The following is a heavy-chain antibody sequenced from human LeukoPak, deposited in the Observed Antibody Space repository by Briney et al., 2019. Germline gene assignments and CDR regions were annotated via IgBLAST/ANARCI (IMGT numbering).Heavy chain of an antibody. CDR2: ISSSSSPI. J-gene: IGHJ3*02. D-gene: IGHD2-2*01. CDR1: GFTFSSYS. CDR3: ARGRYCSSTSCYEAFDI. V-gene: IGHV3-48*01. Sequence: QSGGSLRLSCAASGFTFSSYSMNWVRQAPGKGLEWVSYISSSSSPIYYADSVKGRFTISRDNAKNSLYLQMNSLRAEDTAVYYCARGRYCSSTSCYEAFDIWGQGTMVTVSS.